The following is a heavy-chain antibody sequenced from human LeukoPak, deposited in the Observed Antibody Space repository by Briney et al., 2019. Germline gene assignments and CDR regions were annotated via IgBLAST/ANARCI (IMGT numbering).Heavy chain of an antibody. CDR3: ARSKGYYDILTGYYPGASDYYYYYGMDV. Sequence: PSETLSLTCTVSGGSMIDKYWSWIRQPPGRGLEWIGYVSDYGSTHYNPSLESRVTISVDTSQMQFSLKLRSLTAADTAVYYCARSKGYYDILTGYYPGASDYYYYYGMDVWGQGTTVTVSS. D-gene: IGHD3-9*01. J-gene: IGHJ6*02. V-gene: IGHV4-59*01. CDR2: VSDYGST. CDR1: GGSMIDKY.